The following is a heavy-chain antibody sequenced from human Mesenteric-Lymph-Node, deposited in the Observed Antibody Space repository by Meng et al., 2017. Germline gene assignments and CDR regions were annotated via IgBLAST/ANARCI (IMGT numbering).Heavy chain of an antibody. J-gene: IGHJ4*02. V-gene: IGHV3-11*01. Sequence: GESLKISCAASGFTFSDYYMSWIRQAPGKGLEWVSYISSSGSTIYYADSVKGRFTISRDNAKNSLYLQMNSLRAEDTAVYYCARGGDGYNYSDFDYWGQGTLVTVSS. CDR1: GFTFSDYY. CDR3: ARGGDGYNYSDFDY. CDR2: ISSSGSTI. D-gene: IGHD5-24*01.